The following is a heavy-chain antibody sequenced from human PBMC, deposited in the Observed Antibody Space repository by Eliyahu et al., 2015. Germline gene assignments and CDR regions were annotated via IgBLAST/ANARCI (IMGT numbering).Heavy chain of an antibody. Sequence: EVQLVESGGGLVQPGGSLRLSCAASGFPFSSYGMNWVRQAPGKGLEWVSYISSGSTTIHYADSVKGRFTISRDNAKNSLDLQMNSLRAEDTAVYYCAREPEGLDYWGQGTVVTVSS. CDR1: GFPFSSYG. CDR3: AREPEGLDY. J-gene: IGHJ4*02. V-gene: IGHV3-48*01. CDR2: ISSGSTTI.